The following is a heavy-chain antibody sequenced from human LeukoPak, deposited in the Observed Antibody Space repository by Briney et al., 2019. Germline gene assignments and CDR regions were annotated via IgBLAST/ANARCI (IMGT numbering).Heavy chain of an antibody. Sequence: SETLSLTCTVSGGSISSYYWSWIRQPPGKGLEWIGYIYYSGSTNYNPSLKSRVTISVDTSKNQFSLKLSSVTAADTAAYYCARSLRFLEWLPYYYYYGMDVWGQGTTVTVSS. J-gene: IGHJ6*02. CDR1: GGSISSYY. CDR2: IYYSGST. V-gene: IGHV4-59*01. D-gene: IGHD3-3*01. CDR3: ARSLRFLEWLPYYYYYGMDV.